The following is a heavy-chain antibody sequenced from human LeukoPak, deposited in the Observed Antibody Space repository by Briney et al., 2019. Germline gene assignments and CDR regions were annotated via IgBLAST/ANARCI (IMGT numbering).Heavy chain of an antibody. D-gene: IGHD2-2*01. CDR2: ISGSGGST. CDR3: AKVTQVSVVVPAAIGTAFDF. J-gene: IGHJ4*02. V-gene: IGHV3-23*01. Sequence: GGSLRLACAASGFTFSSYAMSWVRQAPGKGLEWVSAISGSGGSTYYADSVKGRFTISRDNSKNTLYLQMNSLRAEDTAVYYCAKVTQVSVVVPAAIGTAFDFWGQGTLVTVSS. CDR1: GFTFSSYA.